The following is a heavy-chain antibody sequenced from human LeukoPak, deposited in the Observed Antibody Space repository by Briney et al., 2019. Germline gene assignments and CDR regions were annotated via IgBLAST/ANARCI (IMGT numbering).Heavy chain of an antibody. J-gene: IGHJ4*02. V-gene: IGHV3-48*03. CDR3: ARESTSSGGDCSIDY. CDR2: IGFSDRAV. Sequence: GGSLRLSCAASGFTFNSYEMNWVRQAPGKGLEWLSWIGFSDRAVYYADSVKGRFTIPRDDAENSLYLQMNSLSVDDTAVYYCARESTSSGGDCSIDYWGQGTLVTVSS. D-gene: IGHD2-21*02. CDR1: GFTFNSYE.